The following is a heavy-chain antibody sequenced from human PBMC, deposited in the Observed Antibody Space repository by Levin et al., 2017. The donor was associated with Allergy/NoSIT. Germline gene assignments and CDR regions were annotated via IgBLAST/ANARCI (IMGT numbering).Heavy chain of an antibody. D-gene: IGHD6-13*01. Sequence: SQTLSLTCTVSGDSISRFYWSWIRQPPGRGLEWIVNGFYSGTTNYNPSLTSRVTILVDTSKNQFSLKLSSVTAADTAVYYCARATRSSLIYYFDYWGPGTLVTVSS. CDR2: GFYSGTT. V-gene: IGHV4-59*01. CDR3: ARATRSSLIYYFDY. CDR1: GDSISRFY. J-gene: IGHJ4*02.